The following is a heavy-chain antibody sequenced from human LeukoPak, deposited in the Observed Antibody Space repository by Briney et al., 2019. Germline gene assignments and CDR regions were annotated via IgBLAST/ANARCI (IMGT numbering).Heavy chain of an antibody. CDR2: INPNSGGT. CDR1: GYTFTGHS. Sequence: ASVKVSCRASGYTFTGHSLHWVRQAPGQGLEWMGWINPNSGGTKYSQKFQGRVTMTGDPSITTAYMELSSLTSDDTAVYYCARGAYCGGDCSSSDSFDIWGQGTMVSVSS. J-gene: IGHJ3*02. CDR3: ARGAYCGGDCSSSDSFDI. D-gene: IGHD2-21*02. V-gene: IGHV1-2*02.